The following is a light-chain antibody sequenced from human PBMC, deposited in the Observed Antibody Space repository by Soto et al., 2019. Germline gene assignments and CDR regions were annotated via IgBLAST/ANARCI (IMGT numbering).Light chain of an antibody. J-gene: IGKJ1*01. Sequence: DIQVTQSTSSLSASVGDRVTITWLASQTISSNLNWYQQRPGKVPKLLIYAASSLQSGVPSRFSGSGSGTDFTLTISSLQPEDFATYFCQRSYRSPPTFGQGTKVDIK. V-gene: IGKV1-39*01. CDR2: AAS. CDR3: QRSYRSPPT. CDR1: QTISSN.